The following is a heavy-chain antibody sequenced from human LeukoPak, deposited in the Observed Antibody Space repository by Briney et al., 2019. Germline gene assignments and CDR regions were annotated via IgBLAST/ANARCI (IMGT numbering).Heavy chain of an antibody. Sequence: GASVKVSCKASGYTFTSYGISWVRQAPGQGLEWMGWISAYNGNTNYAQKFQGRVTITTDESTSTAYMELSSLRSEDTAVYYCASFYGDHIDYWGQGTLVTVSS. CDR1: GYTFTSYG. D-gene: IGHD4-17*01. J-gene: IGHJ4*02. V-gene: IGHV1-18*01. CDR2: ISAYNGNT. CDR3: ASFYGDHIDY.